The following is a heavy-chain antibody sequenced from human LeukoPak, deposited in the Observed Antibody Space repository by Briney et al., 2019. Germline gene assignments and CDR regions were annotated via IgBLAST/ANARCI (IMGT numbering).Heavy chain of an antibody. D-gene: IGHD6-13*01. CDR1: GGSISGYY. V-gene: IGHV4-59*01. CDR3: ATSSGGIAALLFAS. CDR2: IYYSGST. J-gene: IGHJ5*01. Sequence: SETLSLTCTVSGGSISGYYWSWIRQPPGKGLEWIGYIYYSGSTNNNPSLKGRVTLSVDTSKNQFSLKLSSVTAADTAVYYCATSSGGIAALLFASSGPGTPVTASS.